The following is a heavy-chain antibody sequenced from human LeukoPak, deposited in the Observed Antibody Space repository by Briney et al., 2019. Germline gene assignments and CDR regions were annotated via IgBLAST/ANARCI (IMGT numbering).Heavy chain of an antibody. J-gene: IGHJ5*02. CDR3: ATTLNTGFFQS. Sequence: GGSLRLSCAASGFTFSTYAMHWVRQAPGKGLEWVSAVSGSGGDTYYADSVTGRFTISRDNSKNTLYVLLNSLRAEDTAVYYCATTLNTGFFQSWGRGTLVTISS. D-gene: IGHD5-18*01. V-gene: IGHV3-23*01. CDR2: VSGSGGDT. CDR1: GFTFSTYA.